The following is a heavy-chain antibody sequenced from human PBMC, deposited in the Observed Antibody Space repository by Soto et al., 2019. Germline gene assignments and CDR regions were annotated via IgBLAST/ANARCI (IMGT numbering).Heavy chain of an antibody. D-gene: IGHD3-3*01. Sequence: SETLSLTCAVYGGSFSGYYWSWIRQPPGKGLEWIGEINHSGSTNYNPSLKSRVTISVDTSKNQFSLKLSSVTAADTAVYYCARGARITIFGVVINGYSYWGQGTLVTVS. J-gene: IGHJ4*02. V-gene: IGHV4-34*01. CDR3: ARGARITIFGVVINGYSY. CDR1: GGSFSGYY. CDR2: INHSGST.